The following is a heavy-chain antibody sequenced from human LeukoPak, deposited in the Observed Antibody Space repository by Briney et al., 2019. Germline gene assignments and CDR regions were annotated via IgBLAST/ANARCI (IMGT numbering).Heavy chain of an antibody. J-gene: IGHJ6*03. CDR2: INHSGST. Sequence: SETLSLTCAVYGGSFSGYYWSWIRQPPGKGLEWIGEINHSGSTNYNPSLKSRVTISVDTSKNQFSLKLSSVTAADTAVYYCARLKPGYSYGYYYYYYMDVWGKGTTATVSS. CDR1: GGSFSGYY. CDR3: ARLKPGYSYGYYYYYYMDV. D-gene: IGHD5-18*01. V-gene: IGHV4-34*01.